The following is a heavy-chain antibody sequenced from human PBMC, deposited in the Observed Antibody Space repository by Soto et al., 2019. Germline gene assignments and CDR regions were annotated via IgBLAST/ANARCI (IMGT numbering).Heavy chain of an antibody. CDR2: IIPIFGTA. Sequence: QVQLVQSGAEVKKPGSSVKVSCKASGGTFSSYAISWVRQAPGQGLEWMGGIIPIFGTANYAQKFQGRVTITEYESTRAAYMELSSLRSEDTAVYYCAGAEYSRESDDYYYGMDVWGQGTTVTVSS. D-gene: IGHD6-6*01. J-gene: IGHJ6*02. V-gene: IGHV1-69*12. CDR3: AGAEYSRESDDYYYGMDV. CDR1: GGTFSSYA.